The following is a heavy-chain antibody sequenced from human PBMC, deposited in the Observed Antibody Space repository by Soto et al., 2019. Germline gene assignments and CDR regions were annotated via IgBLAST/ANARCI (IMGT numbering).Heavy chain of an antibody. D-gene: IGHD4-17*01. J-gene: IGHJ4*02. CDR1: GFTFSSYG. V-gene: IGHV3-30*18. CDR3: AKGTSTVTLDY. Sequence: QVQLVESGGGVVQPGRSLRLSCAASGFTFSSYGMHWVRQAPGKGLEWVAVISYDGSNKYYADSVKGRFTISRDNSKNTLYLQMNSLRAEDTAVYYCAKGTSTVTLDYWGQGTLLTVSS. CDR2: ISYDGSNK.